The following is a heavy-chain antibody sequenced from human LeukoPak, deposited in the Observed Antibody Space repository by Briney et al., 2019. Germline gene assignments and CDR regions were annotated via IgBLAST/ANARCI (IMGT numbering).Heavy chain of an antibody. CDR2: INPNSGGT. CDR3: ARQVGFRDYFDY. Sequence: ASVKVSCKASGYTFTGYYMHWVRQAPGQGLEWMGWINPNSGGTNYAQKFQGRVTMTRDTSISTAYMELSRLRSDDTAVYHCARQVGFRDYFDYWGQGPLVTVSS. D-gene: IGHD3-10*01. CDR1: GYTFTGYY. J-gene: IGHJ4*02. V-gene: IGHV1-2*02.